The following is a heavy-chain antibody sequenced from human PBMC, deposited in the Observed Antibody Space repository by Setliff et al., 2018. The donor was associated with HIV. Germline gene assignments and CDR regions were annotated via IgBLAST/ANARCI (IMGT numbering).Heavy chain of an antibody. CDR2: IWTSGST. D-gene: IGHD5-18*01. CDR1: GGSISSGSYH. V-gene: IGHV4-61*02. CDR3: ARGTGSYGSDY. Sequence: SETLSLPCTVSGGSISSGSYHWSWIRQPAGKGLEWIGRIWTSGSTNYNPSLKSRVTISVDTSKNQFSLKLSSVTAADTAVYYCARGTGSYGSDYWGQGTLVTAPQ. J-gene: IGHJ4*02.